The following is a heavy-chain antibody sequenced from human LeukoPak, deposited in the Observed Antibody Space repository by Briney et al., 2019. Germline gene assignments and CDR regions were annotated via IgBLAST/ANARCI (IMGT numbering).Heavy chain of an antibody. CDR2: ISGSGGRT. CDR3: AKTYYASGSYYSLDY. CDR1: GFTFSSYA. Sequence: PGTSLRLSCAASGFTFSSYAMSWVRQAPGKGLEWVSSISGSGGRTYYADSVKGRFTISRDNSKTTLYLQMNSMRAEDTAVYYCAKTYYASGSYYSLDYWGQGTLITVSS. J-gene: IGHJ4*02. V-gene: IGHV3-23*01. D-gene: IGHD3-10*01.